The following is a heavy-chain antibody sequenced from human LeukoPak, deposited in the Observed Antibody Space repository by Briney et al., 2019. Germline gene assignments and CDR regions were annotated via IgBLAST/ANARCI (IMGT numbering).Heavy chain of an antibody. CDR1: GGSISSNTQY. J-gene: IGHJ4*02. Sequence: SDTLSLTCTVSGGSISSNTQYWSWIRQPPGKGPEWLRSIYYSGSTYYNPSLKSRVTISADTSKNQFSLKLSSVNAADTALYYCARHHSEEVGPYFDYWGQGILVTVSS. CDR3: ARHHSEEVGPYFDY. V-gene: IGHV4-39*01. CDR2: IYYSGST. D-gene: IGHD4-11*01.